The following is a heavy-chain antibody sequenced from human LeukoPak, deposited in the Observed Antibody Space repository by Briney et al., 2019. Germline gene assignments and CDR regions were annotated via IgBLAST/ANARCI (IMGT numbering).Heavy chain of an antibody. CDR3: ARIPIAVAGGFDY. V-gene: IGHV3-23*01. Sequence: GGSLRLSCAASGFIFSTYPMGWVRQAPGKGLEWVSSISGSGDSTFHADSVRGRFTISRDNSENTLYLQMDSLRAEDTAVYYCARIPIAVAGGFDYWGQGTLVTVSS. CDR1: GFIFSTYP. CDR2: ISGSGDST. D-gene: IGHD6-19*01. J-gene: IGHJ4*02.